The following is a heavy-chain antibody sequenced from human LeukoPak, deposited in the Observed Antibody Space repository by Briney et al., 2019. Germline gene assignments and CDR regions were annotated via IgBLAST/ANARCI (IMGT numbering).Heavy chain of an antibody. V-gene: IGHV1-18*01. CDR3: ASVYCSSTSCPRGDYYYGMDV. D-gene: IGHD2-2*01. J-gene: IGHJ6*02. Sequence: ASVKVSCKASGYTFTSYGISWVRQAPGQGLEWMGWISAYNGNTNYAQKLQGRVTMTTDTSTSTACMELRSLRSDDTAVYYCASVYCSSTSCPRGDYYYGMDVWGQGTTVTVSS. CDR2: ISAYNGNT. CDR1: GYTFTSYG.